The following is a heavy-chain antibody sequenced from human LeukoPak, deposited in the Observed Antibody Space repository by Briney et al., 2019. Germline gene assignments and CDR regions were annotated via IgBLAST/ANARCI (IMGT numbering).Heavy chain of an antibody. D-gene: IGHD3-22*01. CDR2: ISSSGSTI. Sequence: GGSLRLSCAASGFTFSDYYMGWIRQAPGKGLEWVSYISSSGSTIYYADSVKGRFTISRDNAKNPLYLQMNSLRAEDTAVYYCARDGEYYDSSGNFDYWGQGTLVTVSS. CDR3: ARDGEYYDSSGNFDY. J-gene: IGHJ4*02. CDR1: GFTFSDYY. V-gene: IGHV3-11*01.